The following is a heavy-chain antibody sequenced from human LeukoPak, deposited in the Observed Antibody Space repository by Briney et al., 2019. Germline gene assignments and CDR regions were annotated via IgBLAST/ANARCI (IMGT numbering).Heavy chain of an antibody. D-gene: IGHD5-18*01. V-gene: IGHV3-11*03. CDR3: ARSRYSYGFDY. CDR2: ISSSSSHT. CDR1: GFTFSDYY. J-gene: IGHJ4*02. Sequence: GGSLRLSCAASGFTFSDYYMSWIRQAPGKGLEWVSYISSSSSHTNYADSVKGRFTISRDNAKNSLYLQMNSLRAEDTAVYYCARSRYSYGFDYWGQGTLVTVSS.